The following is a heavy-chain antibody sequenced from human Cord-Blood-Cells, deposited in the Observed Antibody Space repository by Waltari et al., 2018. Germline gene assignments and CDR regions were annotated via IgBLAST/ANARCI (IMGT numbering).Heavy chain of an antibody. CDR2: IYHSGST. J-gene: IGHJ4*02. D-gene: IGHD1-26*01. V-gene: IGHV4-38-2*01. CDR3: ASGQWELRVYDY. CDR1: GYSISSGYY. Sequence: QVQLQESGPGLVKPSETLSLTCAVSGYSISSGYYWGWIRQPPGKGLAGSGSIYHSGSTDYNPSLKVRGTVPGEPSKNQFALRLSSVTAADTAVYDCASGQWELRVYDYWGQGTLVTVSS.